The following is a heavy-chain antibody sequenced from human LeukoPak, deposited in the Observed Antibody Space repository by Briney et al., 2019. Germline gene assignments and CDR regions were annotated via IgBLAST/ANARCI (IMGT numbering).Heavy chain of an antibody. Sequence: HPGGSLRLSCAASGFTFSSHAMSWVRQAPGKGLEWVSGISGSGGSTYYADSVKGRFTISRDNSKNTLYLQMNSLRAEDTAVYYCAKDSSSWLTRVVAATGGLGWGQGTLVTVSS. CDR2: ISGSGGST. CDR3: AKDSSSWLTRVVAATGGLG. CDR1: GFTFSSHA. V-gene: IGHV3-23*01. J-gene: IGHJ4*02. D-gene: IGHD2-15*01.